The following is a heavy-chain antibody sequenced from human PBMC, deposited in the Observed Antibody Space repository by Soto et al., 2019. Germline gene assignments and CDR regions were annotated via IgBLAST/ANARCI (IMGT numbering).Heavy chain of an antibody. V-gene: IGHV1-69*13. CDR2: IIPIFGTA. J-gene: IGHJ6*02. CDR3: ARLWDAGESSGWSYYYYYGMDV. CDR1: GGTFSSYA. D-gene: IGHD6-19*01. Sequence: GASVKVSCKASGGTFSSYAISWVRQAPGQGLEWMGGIIPIFGTANYAQKFQGRVTITADESTSTAYMELSSLRSEDTAVYYCARLWDAGESSGWSYYYYYGMDVWGQGTTVTDSS.